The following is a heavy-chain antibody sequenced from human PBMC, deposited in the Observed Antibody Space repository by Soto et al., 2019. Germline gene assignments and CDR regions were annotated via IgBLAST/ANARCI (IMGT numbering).Heavy chain of an antibody. CDR3: ARRDILTGYCLDY. Sequence: QVQLVESGGGVVQPGRSLRLSCAASGFTFSSYGMHWVRQAPGKGLEWVAVIWYDGSNKYYADSVKGRFTISRDNSKNTLYLKKNSLRAEATAVYYCARRDILTGYCLDYWGQGTLVTVSS. D-gene: IGHD3-9*01. CDR2: IWYDGSNK. CDR1: GFTFSSYG. V-gene: IGHV3-33*01. J-gene: IGHJ4*02.